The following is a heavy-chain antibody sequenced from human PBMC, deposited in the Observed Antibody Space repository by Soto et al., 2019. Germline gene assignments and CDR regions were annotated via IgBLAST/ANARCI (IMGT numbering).Heavy chain of an antibody. D-gene: IGHD1-26*01. CDR1: GASIRSSNW. J-gene: IGHJ4*02. CDR3: ASILSGSYYDY. V-gene: IGHV4-4*02. Sequence: QVQLQESGPGLVKPSETLSLTCAVSGASIRSSNWWSWVRQPPGKGLEWIGEIYHSGSTNYNPSLTSRGTMSVDKYNNHFSLKLSSVTAADTAVYYCASILSGSYYDYWGQGPLVTVSS. CDR2: IYHSGST.